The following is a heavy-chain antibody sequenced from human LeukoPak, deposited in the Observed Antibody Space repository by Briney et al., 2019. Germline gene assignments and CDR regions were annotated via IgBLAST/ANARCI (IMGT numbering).Heavy chain of an antibody. CDR2: INSDGSTT. J-gene: IGHJ4*02. CDR3: ARGGITSMDGC. V-gene: IGHV3-74*01. D-gene: IGHD5-18*01. Sequence: PGGSLRLSCAASGFTFSNYWMHWVRQAPGKGLVWVSRINSDGSTTSYADSVKGRFTTSRDNAKKTLYLQMNSLRAEDTAVYYCARGGITSMDGCWGQGTLVTVSS. CDR1: GFTFSNYW.